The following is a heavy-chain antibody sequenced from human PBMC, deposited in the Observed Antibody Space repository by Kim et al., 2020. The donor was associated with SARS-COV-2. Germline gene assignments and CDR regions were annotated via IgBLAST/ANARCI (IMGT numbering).Heavy chain of an antibody. V-gene: IGHV1-18*01. Sequence: YARKLHGRVTMTTDTSTSTAYMELRSLRSDDTAVYYCASPTGYYYYGMDVWGQGTTVTVSS. J-gene: IGHJ6*02. CDR3: ASPTGYYYYGMDV.